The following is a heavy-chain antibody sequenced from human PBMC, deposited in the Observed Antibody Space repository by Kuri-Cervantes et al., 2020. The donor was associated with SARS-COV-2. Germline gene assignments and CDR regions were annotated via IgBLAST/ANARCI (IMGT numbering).Heavy chain of an antibody. CDR1: GFTFSSYS. D-gene: IGHD2-2*01. CDR2: ISSSSSTI. J-gene: IGHJ6*02. Sequence: GGSLRLSCAASGFTFSSYSMNWVRQAPGKGLEWVPYISSSSSTIYYADSVKGRFTISRANAKNSLYLQMNSLRDEDTAVYYCARGYCSSTSCPPYYYYGMDVWGQGTTVTVSS. CDR3: ARGYCSSTSCPPYYYYGMDV. V-gene: IGHV3-48*02.